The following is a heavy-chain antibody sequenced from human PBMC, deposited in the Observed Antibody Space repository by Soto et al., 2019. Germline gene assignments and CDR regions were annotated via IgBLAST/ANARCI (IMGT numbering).Heavy chain of an antibody. J-gene: IGHJ4*02. V-gene: IGHV4-31*03. CDR1: GGSISSGGYY. Sequence: PSETLSLTCTVSGGSISSGGYYWSWIRQHPGKGLEWIGYIYYSGSTYYNPSLKSRVTISVDTSKNQFSLKLSSVTAADTAVYYCARGNAGDYDYVWGSYRPYFDYWGQGTLVTVSS. CDR3: ARGNAGDYDYVWGSYRPYFDY. CDR2: IYYSGST. D-gene: IGHD3-16*02.